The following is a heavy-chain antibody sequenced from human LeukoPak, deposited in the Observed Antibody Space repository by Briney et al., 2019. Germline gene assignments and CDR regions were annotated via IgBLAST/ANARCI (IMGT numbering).Heavy chain of an antibody. D-gene: IGHD2-15*01. V-gene: IGHV4-34*01. Sequence: SETLSLTCAVYGGSFSGYYWSWIRQPPGKGLEWIGEINHSGSTNYNPSLKSRVTISVDTSKNQFSLKLSSVTAADTAVYYCARRGGSSSPIDYWGQGTLVTVSS. CDR3: ARRGGSSSPIDY. CDR1: GGSFSGYY. J-gene: IGHJ4*02. CDR2: INHSGST.